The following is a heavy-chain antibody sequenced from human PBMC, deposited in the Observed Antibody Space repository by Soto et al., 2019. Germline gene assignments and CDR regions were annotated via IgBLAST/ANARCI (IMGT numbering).Heavy chain of an antibody. J-gene: IGHJ5*02. D-gene: IGHD4-17*01. CDR1: GGSISSGNW. V-gene: IGHV4-4*02. CDR2: MYDSGST. CDR3: ARDASDGDYDEAWFDP. Sequence: PSETLSLTCAVSGGSISSGNWWRWVCQPPGKGLEWLGGMYDSGSTNYTPSLKSRVTRSVDKPKNHCPLKLSSVTAADTAVYYCARDASDGDYDEAWFDPLGQGTLITVSS.